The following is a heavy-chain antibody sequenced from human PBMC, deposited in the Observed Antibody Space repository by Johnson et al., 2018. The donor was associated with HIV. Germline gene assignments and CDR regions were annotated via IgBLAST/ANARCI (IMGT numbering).Heavy chain of an antibody. CDR1: GFTFSSYG. CDR3: ARSYSGYDYGPFDM. J-gene: IGHJ3*02. D-gene: IGHD5-12*01. Sequence: VQVVESGGGLVQPGGSLRLSCAASGFTFSSYGMHWVRQAPGKGLEWVAVISSDGSNTYYADSVTGRFTISRDNSKNTLYLQMNGLRAEDTALYYCARSYSGYDYGPFDMWGQGTMVTVSS. V-gene: IGHV3-30*03. CDR2: ISSDGSNT.